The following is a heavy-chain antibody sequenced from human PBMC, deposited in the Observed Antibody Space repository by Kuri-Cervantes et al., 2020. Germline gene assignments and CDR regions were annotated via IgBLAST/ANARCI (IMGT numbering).Heavy chain of an antibody. CDR3: AREGYCSSTSCYDDY. J-gene: IGHJ4*02. CDR2: INSDGSST. CDR1: GFTFSSYW. D-gene: IGHD2-2*01. Sequence: LSLTCAASGFTFSSYWMHWVRQAPGKGLVWVSRINSDGSSTSYADSVKGRFTISRDNSKNTLYLQMNSLRAEDTAVYYCAREGYCSSTSCYDDYWGQGTLVTVS. V-gene: IGHV3-74*01.